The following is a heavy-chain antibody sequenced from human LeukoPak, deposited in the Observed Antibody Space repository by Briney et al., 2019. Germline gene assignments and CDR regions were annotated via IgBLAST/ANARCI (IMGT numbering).Heavy chain of an antibody. Sequence: GGSLRLSCAASGFTFGSYGMHWVRQAPGKGLEWVAVISYDGSNKYYADSVKGRFTISRDNSKNTLYLQMNSLRAEDTAVYYCAKVPLVGATLYYFDYWGQGTLVTVSS. V-gene: IGHV3-30*18. CDR2: ISYDGSNK. CDR1: GFTFGSYG. J-gene: IGHJ4*02. CDR3: AKVPLVGATLYYFDY. D-gene: IGHD1-26*01.